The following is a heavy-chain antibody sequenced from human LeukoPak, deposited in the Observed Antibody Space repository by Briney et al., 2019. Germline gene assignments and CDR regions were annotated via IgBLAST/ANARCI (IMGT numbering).Heavy chain of an antibody. Sequence: PGGSLRLSCAASGFTFSSYSMNWVRQAPGKGLEWVSSISSSSSYIYYADSVKGRFTIPRDNAKNSLYLQMNSLRAEDTAVYYCARGARRWTYYYDSSGYLPPTYFDYWGQGTLVTVSS. CDR1: GFTFSSYS. J-gene: IGHJ4*02. CDR2: ISSSSSYI. CDR3: ARGARRWTYYYDSSGYLPPTYFDY. D-gene: IGHD3-22*01. V-gene: IGHV3-21*01.